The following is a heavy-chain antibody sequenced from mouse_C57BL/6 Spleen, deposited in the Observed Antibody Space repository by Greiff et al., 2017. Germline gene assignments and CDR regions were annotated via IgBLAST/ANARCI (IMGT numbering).Heavy chain of an antibody. CDR3: ARYGSSGYFDY. J-gene: IGHJ2*01. D-gene: IGHD3-2*02. CDR1: GYTFTSYW. Sequence: QVQLQQPGAELVRPGSSVKLSCKASGYTFTSYWMDWVKQRPGQGLEWIGNIYPSDSETHYNQKFKDKATLTVDKSSSTAYMQLSSLTSEDSAVYYCARYGSSGYFDYWGQGTTLTVSS. V-gene: IGHV1-61*01. CDR2: IYPSDSET.